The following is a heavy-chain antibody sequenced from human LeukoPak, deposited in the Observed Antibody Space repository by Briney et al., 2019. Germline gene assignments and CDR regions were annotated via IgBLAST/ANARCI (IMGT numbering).Heavy chain of an antibody. CDR3: ARDSGYEGTPYRDY. Sequence: GASVKVSCKASGYTFTGYYMHWVRQAPGQGLEWMGWINPNSGGTNYAQKFQGRVTMTRDTSISTAYMELSRLRSDDTAVYYCARDSGYEGTPYRDYWGQGTLVTVSS. V-gene: IGHV1-2*02. D-gene: IGHD5-12*01. CDR1: GYTFTGYY. CDR2: INPNSGGT. J-gene: IGHJ4*02.